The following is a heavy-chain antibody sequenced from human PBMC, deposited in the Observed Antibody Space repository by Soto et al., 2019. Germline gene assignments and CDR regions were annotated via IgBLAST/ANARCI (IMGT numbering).Heavy chain of an antibody. CDR3: ARQPRYYDILTGYSPLYWFDP. Sequence: LETLSLTCTVSGGSISSSSYYWGWIRQPPGKGLEWIGSIYYSGSTYYNPSLKSRVTISVDTSKNQFSLKLSSVTAADTAVYYCARQPRYYDILTGYSPLYWFDPWGQGTLVTVSS. CDR1: GGSISSSSYY. J-gene: IGHJ5*02. CDR2: IYYSGST. D-gene: IGHD3-9*01. V-gene: IGHV4-39*01.